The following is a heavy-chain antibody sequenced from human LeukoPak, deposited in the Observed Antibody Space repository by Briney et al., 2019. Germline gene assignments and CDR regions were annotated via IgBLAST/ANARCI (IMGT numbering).Heavy chain of an antibody. V-gene: IGHV1-2*02. CDR3: ARDIVVVPAANWFGP. CDR2: INPNSGGT. Sequence: GASVKVSCKASGGTFSSYAISWVRQAPGQGLEWMGWINPNSGGTNYAQKFQGRVTMTRNTSISTAYMELSRLRSDDTAVYYCARDIVVVPAANWFGPWGQGTLVTVSS. CDR1: GGTFSSYA. J-gene: IGHJ5*02. D-gene: IGHD2-2*01.